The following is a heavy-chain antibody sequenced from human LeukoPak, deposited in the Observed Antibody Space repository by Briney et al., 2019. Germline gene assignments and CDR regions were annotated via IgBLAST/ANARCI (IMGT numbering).Heavy chain of an antibody. V-gene: IGHV3-48*01. CDR2: ISSSSSTI. J-gene: IGHJ4*02. Sequence: GGSLRLSCAASGFTFSSYSMNWVRQAPGKGLEWVSYISSSSSTIYYADSVKGRFTISRDNAKNSLYLQMNSLRAEDTAVYYCARELAVAGSYFDYWGQGTLVTVSS. D-gene: IGHD6-19*01. CDR1: GFTFSSYS. CDR3: ARELAVAGSYFDY.